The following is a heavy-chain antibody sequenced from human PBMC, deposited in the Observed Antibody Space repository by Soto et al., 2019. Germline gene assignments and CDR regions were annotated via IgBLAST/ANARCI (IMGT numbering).Heavy chain of an antibody. J-gene: IGHJ6*02. CDR1: GGTFSSYA. D-gene: IGHD6-19*01. CDR3: AVDSTVAGYYYYYGMDV. CDR2: IIPIFGTA. V-gene: IGHV1-69*01. Sequence: QVQLVQSGAEVKKPGSSVKVSCKASGGTFSSYAISWVRQAPGQGLEWMGGIIPIFGTANYAQKFQGRVTITADESTSTAYMELSSLSAEDTAVYYCAVDSTVAGYYYYYGMDVWGQGTTVTVSS.